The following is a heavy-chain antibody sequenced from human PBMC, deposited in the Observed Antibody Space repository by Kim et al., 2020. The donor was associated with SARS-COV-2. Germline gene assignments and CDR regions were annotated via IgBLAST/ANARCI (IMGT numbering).Heavy chain of an antibody. CDR2: IWYDGSNK. Sequence: GGSLRLSCAASGFTFSSYGMHWVRQAPGKGLEWVAVIWYDGSNKYYADSVKGRFTISRDNSKNTLFLQMNSLRAEDTAVYYCARLSSMVTTIDYWGQGTLVTVSS. CDR1: GFTFSSYG. CDR3: ARLSSMVTTIDY. V-gene: IGHV3-33*01. J-gene: IGHJ4*02. D-gene: IGHD2-21*02.